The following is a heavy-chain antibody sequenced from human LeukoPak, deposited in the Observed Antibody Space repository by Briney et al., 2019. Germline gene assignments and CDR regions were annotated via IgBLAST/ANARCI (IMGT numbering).Heavy chain of an antibody. D-gene: IGHD3-9*01. V-gene: IGHV1-2*02. CDR3: ASPYDILTGSRGDYYYGMDV. Sequence: APVKVSCKASGYTFTGYYMHWVRQAPGQGLEWMGWINPNSGGTNYAQKFQGRVTMTRDTSISTAYMELSRLRSDDTAVYYCASPYDILTGSRGDYYYGMDVWGQGTTVTVSS. J-gene: IGHJ6*02. CDR1: GYTFTGYY. CDR2: INPNSGGT.